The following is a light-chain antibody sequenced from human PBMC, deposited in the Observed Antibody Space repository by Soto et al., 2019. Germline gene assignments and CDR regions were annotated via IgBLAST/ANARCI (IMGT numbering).Light chain of an antibody. CDR1: SSDVGGYNY. Sequence: QSALTQPPSASGSPGQSVTISCTGTSSDVGGYNYVSWYQQHPGKAPKLMIYEVSKRPSGVPDRFSGSKSGNTASLTGSRLQAEDEADYYCSSYAGSNNVVFGGGTKLTVL. CDR2: EVS. CDR3: SSYAGSNNVV. J-gene: IGLJ2*01. V-gene: IGLV2-8*01.